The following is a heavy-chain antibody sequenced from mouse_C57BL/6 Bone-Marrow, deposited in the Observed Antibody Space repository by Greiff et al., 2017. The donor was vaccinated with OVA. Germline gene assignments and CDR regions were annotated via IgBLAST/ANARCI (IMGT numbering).Heavy chain of an antibody. V-gene: IGHV1-82*01. D-gene: IGHD1-1*01. J-gene: IGHJ3*01. Sequence: VQLQQSGPELVKPGASVKISCKASGYAFSSSWMNWVKQRPGKGLEWIGRIYPGDGDTNYNGKFKGKATLTADKSSSTAYMQLSSLTSEDSAVYFCAREELLRGAYWGQGTLVTVS. CDR1: GYAFSSSW. CDR2: IYPGDGDT. CDR3: AREELLRGAY.